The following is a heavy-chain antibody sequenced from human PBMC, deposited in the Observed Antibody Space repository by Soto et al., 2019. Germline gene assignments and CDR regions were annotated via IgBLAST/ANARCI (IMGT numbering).Heavy chain of an antibody. V-gene: IGHV4-59*01. CDR3: ARIVGRGWFDP. D-gene: IGHD1-26*01. CDR1: GGSISSYY. J-gene: IGHJ5*02. CDR2: IYYSGST. Sequence: LSLTCTVSGGSISSYYWSWIRQPPGKGLEWIGYIYYSGSTNYNPSLKSRVTISVDTSKNQFSLKLSSVTAADTAVYYCARIVGRGWFDPWGQGTLVTVS.